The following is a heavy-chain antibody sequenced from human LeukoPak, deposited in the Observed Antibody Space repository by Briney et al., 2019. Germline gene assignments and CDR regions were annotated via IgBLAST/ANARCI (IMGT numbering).Heavy chain of an antibody. CDR3: ARAGYYYGSGSSPFDY. CDR1: GYTFTSYD. V-gene: IGHV1-8*01. CDR2: MNPNSGNT. D-gene: IGHD3-10*01. Sequence: ASVKVSCKASGYTFTSYDINWVRQATGQGLEWMGWMNPNSGNTGYAQKFQGRVTMTRNTSISTAYMELSSLRSEDTAVYYCARAGYYYGSGSSPFDYWGQGTLVTVSS. J-gene: IGHJ4*02.